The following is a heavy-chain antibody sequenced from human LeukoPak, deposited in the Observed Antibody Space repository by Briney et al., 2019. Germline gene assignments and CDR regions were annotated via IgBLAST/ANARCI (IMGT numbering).Heavy chain of an antibody. V-gene: IGHV4-39*01. D-gene: IGHD6-19*01. CDR2: IYYSGST. CDR3: ARHVGSSGWVDY. Sequence: SETLSLTCTVSGGSISSSSYYWGWIRQPPGKGLEWIGSIYYSGSTYYNPFLKSRVTISVDTSKDQFSLKLSSVTAADTAVYYCARHVGSSGWVDYWGQGTLVTVSS. CDR1: GGSISSSSYY. J-gene: IGHJ4*02.